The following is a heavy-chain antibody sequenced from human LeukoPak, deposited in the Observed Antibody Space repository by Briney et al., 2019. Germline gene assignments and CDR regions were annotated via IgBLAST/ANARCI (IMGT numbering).Heavy chain of an antibody. CDR1: GYSFTSYW. D-gene: IGHD3-10*01. CDR2: IYPGDTYT. J-gene: IGHJ3*02. Sequence: GESLKISCKGSGYSFTSYWIAWVRQLPGKGLELMGIIYPGDTYTTYSPSFQGQVTISADKSISTAYLQWRSLKASDTAMYYCARRPGSDALDIWGQGTMVTVSS. V-gene: IGHV5-51*01. CDR3: ARRPGSDALDI.